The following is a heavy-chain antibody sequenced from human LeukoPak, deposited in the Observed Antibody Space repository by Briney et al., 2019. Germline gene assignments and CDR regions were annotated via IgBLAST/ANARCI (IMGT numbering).Heavy chain of an antibody. CDR1: GYTFASYD. Sequence: ASVKVSCKASGYTFASYDINWVRQATGQGLEWMGWMNPYSGNTGYAQKFQGRVTMTRNTSINTAYMELSSLRSEDTAVYYCARVRRDGYTRYNWFDPWGQGTLVTVSS. V-gene: IGHV1-8*01. J-gene: IGHJ5*02. CDR2: MNPYSGNT. CDR3: ARVRRDGYTRYNWFDP. D-gene: IGHD5-24*01.